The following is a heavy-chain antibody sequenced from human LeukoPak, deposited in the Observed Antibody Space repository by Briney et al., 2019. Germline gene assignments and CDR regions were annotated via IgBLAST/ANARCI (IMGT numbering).Heavy chain of an antibody. Sequence: PGGSLRLSCAASGFTFSSYAMSWVRQAPGKGLEWVSAISGSGGNTYYADSVKGRFTISRDNSKNTLYLQMNSLRAEDTAVYYCARPMVRGERMPFDYWGQGTLVTVSS. J-gene: IGHJ4*02. V-gene: IGHV3-23*01. D-gene: IGHD3-10*01. CDR3: ARPMVRGERMPFDY. CDR2: ISGSGGNT. CDR1: GFTFSSYA.